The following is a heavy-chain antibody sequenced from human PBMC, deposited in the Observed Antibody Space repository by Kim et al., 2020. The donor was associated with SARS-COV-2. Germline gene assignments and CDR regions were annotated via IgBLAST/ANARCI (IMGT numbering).Heavy chain of an antibody. CDR3: ARYITVTGKFDY. CDR2: MNPKSGNT. V-gene: IGHV1-8*01. J-gene: IGHJ4*02. D-gene: IGHD6-19*01. Sequence: ASVKVSCEASGYDFALHDINWVRQASGQGLEWMGWMNPKSGNTGFAQKFQGRLSMTTNTSTATAYMELSNLGSEDTAVYYCARYITVTGKFDYWGRGTLSPSPQ. CDR1: GYDFALHD.